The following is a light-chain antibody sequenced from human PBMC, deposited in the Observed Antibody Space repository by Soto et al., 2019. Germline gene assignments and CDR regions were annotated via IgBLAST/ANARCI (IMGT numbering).Light chain of an antibody. J-gene: IGKJ3*01. CDR3: QQSYSTPFT. CDR1: QSISSY. CDR2: AAS. V-gene: IGKV1-39*01. Sequence: DIQMTQSPSSLSASVGDRVTITCRASQSISSYLNWYQQKPGKAPKLLIYAASSLQSGVPSRFSGSGSWTDFTHTISSLQTEDFATYYCQQSYSTPFTFGPGTKVDIK.